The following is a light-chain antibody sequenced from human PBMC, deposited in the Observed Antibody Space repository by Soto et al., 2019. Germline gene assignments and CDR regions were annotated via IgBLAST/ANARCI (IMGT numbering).Light chain of an antibody. CDR2: AAS. Sequence: DIQMTQSPSSLSASVGDRVTITCRASQAIGNDLGWFQQKPGQAPKRLIYAASFLQSGVPSRFSGSGSGTEFTLTISSLQPDDFATYYCLQHKTYPWTFGQGTKVEIK. J-gene: IGKJ1*01. V-gene: IGKV1-17*01. CDR3: LQHKTYPWT. CDR1: QAIGND.